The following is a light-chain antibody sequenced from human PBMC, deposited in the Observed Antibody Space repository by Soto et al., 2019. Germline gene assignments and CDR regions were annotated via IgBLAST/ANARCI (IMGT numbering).Light chain of an antibody. V-gene: IGKV1-39*01. Sequence: IRLTQSPSSLSASVGDRISITCRASQTIGTYLNWYQQIPGKAPKLLIYASSSLQTGVPSRFSGSGSGTHFTLTINSLQPEDFGTYYCQQSFNLPRTFGLGTRVETK. CDR1: QTIGTY. J-gene: IGKJ1*01. CDR2: ASS. CDR3: QQSFNLPRT.